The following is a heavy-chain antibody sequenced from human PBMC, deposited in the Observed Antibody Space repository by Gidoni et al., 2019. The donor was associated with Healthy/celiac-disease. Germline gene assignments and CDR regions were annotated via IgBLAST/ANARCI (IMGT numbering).Heavy chain of an antibody. CDR2: IYYSGST. CDR1: GGSISSGGYY. D-gene: IGHD2-15*01. J-gene: IGHJ5*02. CDR3: ARYCSGGSCYSQRWFDP. V-gene: IGHV4-31*03. Sequence: QVQLQESGPGLVQPSQTLSLTCTVSGGSISSGGYYWRWLRQHQGTGLWWIGYIYYSGSTYYNPSLKSRVTISVDTSKNQFSLKLSSVTAADTAVYYCARYCSGGSCYSQRWFDPWGQGTLVTVSS.